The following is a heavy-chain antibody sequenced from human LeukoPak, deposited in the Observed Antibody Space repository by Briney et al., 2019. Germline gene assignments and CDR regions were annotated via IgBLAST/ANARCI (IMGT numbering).Heavy chain of an antibody. J-gene: IGHJ4*02. V-gene: IGHV3-23*01. CDR1: GFTFSSYA. Sequence: GGSLRLSCAASGFTFSSYAMSWVRQAPGKELEWVSAISGSGGSTYYADSVKGRFTISRDNSKNTLYLQMNSLRAEDTAVYYCAKDQAVGQWPTPPYYFDYWGQGTLVTVSS. D-gene: IGHD6-19*01. CDR3: AKDQAVGQWPTPPYYFDY. CDR2: ISGSGGST.